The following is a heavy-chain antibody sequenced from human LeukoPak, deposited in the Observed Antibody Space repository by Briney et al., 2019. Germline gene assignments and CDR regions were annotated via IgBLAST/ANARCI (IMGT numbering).Heavy chain of an antibody. CDR1: GYTFTGYY. CDR2: INPNSGGT. CDR3: AREKVAVAGTHYYYYGMDV. Sequence: ASVKVSCKASGYTFTGYYMHWVRQAPGQGLEWMGWINPNSGGTNYAQKFQGWVTMTRDTSISTACMELSRLRSDDTAVYYCAREKVAVAGTHYYYYGMDVWGQGTTVTVSS. D-gene: IGHD6-19*01. V-gene: IGHV1-2*04. J-gene: IGHJ6*02.